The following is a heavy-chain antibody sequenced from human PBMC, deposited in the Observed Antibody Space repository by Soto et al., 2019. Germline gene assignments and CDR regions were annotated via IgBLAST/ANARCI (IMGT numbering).Heavy chain of an antibody. V-gene: IGHV3-74*01. D-gene: IGHD5-12*01. J-gene: IGHJ4*02. Sequence: SLRLSCVASGLTFSRSWMHWVRQAPGKGLVWVSHILSDGRTTNYADSVKGRFTISRDNAKNTVYLQLNSLRPEDTAVYYCARDVQFSAYDWGQGTLVTVSS. CDR1: GLTFSRSW. CDR3: ARDVQFSAYD. CDR2: ILSDGRTT.